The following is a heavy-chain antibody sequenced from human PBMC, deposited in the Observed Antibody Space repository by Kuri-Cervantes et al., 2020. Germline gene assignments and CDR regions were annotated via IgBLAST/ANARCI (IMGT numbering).Heavy chain of an antibody. V-gene: IGHV1-69*05. CDR1: GGTFSSYA. D-gene: IGHD3-10*01. J-gene: IGHJ4*02. CDR3: ARERSEWFGELLSPLDY. Sequence: SVKVSCKASGGTFSSYAISWVRQAPGQGLEWMGGIIPIFGTANYAQKFQGRVTMTRDTSTSTVYMELSSLRSEDTAVYYCARERSEWFGELLSPLDYWGQGTLVTVSS. CDR2: IIPIFGTA.